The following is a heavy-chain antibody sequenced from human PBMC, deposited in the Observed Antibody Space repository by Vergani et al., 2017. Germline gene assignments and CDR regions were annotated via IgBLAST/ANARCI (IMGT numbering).Heavy chain of an antibody. Sequence: QVQLVESGGGVVQPGRSLRLSCVVSGFSFSSYGMHWVRQAPDKGLEWVAVISYDGSSKYYADSVKGRFTISRDNSKNTLYLQMNSLRSEDTALYSCAKYLRDSTDGLPDSWGPGTLVIVSS. J-gene: IGHJ4*02. D-gene: IGHD2-21*02. V-gene: IGHV3-30*18. CDR2: ISYDGSSK. CDR3: AKYLRDSTDGLPDS. CDR1: GFSFSSYG.